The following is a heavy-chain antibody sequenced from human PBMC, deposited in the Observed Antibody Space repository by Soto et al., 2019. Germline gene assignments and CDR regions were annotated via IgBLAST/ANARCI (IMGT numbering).Heavy chain of an antibody. J-gene: IGHJ6*02. CDR1: GGTFSSYA. CDR2: IIPIFGTA. D-gene: IGHD1-1*01. V-gene: IGHV1-69*13. CDR3: ARGLVWNPDYYYYYGMDV. Sequence: GASVKVSCKASGGTFSSYAISWVRQAPGQALEWMGGIIPIFGTANYAQKFQGRVTITADESTSTAYMELSSLRSEDTAVYYCARGLVWNPDYYYYYGMDVWGQGTTVTVSS.